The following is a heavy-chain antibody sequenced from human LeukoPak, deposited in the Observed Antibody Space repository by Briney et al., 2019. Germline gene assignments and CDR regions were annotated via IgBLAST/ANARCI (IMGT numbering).Heavy chain of an antibody. CDR1: GYTFTSYG. V-gene: IGHV1-18*01. D-gene: IGHD3-22*01. J-gene: IGHJ4*02. CDR3: ARVGGYYDSSGYYPSEYYFDY. CDR2: ISAYNGNT. Sequence: GASVKVSCKASGYTFTSYGISWVRQAPGQGLEWMGWISAYNGNTNYAQKLQGRVTMTTDTSTSTAYMELRSLRSDDTAVYYCARVGGYYDSSGYYPSEYYFDYWGQGTLVTVFS.